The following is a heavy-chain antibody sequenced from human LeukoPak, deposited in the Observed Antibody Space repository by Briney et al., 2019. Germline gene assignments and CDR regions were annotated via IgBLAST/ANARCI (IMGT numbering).Heavy chain of an antibody. D-gene: IGHD3-10*01. CDR2: FYYSGST. V-gene: IGHV4-39*01. CDR3: ARVYYYGSYYYMDV. CDR1: GGSISSSSYY. Sequence: SETLSLTCTVSGGSISSSSYYWGWIRQPPGKGLEWIGSFYYSGSTYYNPSLKSRVTISVDTSKNQFSLKLSSVTAADTAVYYCARVYYYGSYYYMDVWGKGTTVTISS. J-gene: IGHJ6*03.